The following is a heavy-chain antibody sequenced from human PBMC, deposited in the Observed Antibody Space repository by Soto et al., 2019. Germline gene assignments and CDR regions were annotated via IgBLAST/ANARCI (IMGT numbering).Heavy chain of an antibody. J-gene: IGHJ4*02. V-gene: IGHV5-10-1*01. Sequence: GESLKISCKGSGYSFAGYWITWVRQKPGKGLEWMGRIDPSDSQTYYSPSFRGHVTISATKSITTVFLQWSSLRASDTAMYYCPRQIYYSERGPQFQNYFDYWGQWAPVTVCS. CDR1: GYSFAGYW. CDR3: PRQIYYSERGPQFQNYFDY. D-gene: IGHD3-22*01. CDR2: IDPSDSQT.